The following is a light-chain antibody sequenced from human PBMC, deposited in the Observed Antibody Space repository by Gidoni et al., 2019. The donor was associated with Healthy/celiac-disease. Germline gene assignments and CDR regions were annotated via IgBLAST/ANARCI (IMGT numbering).Light chain of an antibody. Sequence: EIVMTQSPATLSVSPGERATLSCRASQSVSSNLAWYQQKPGQAPRLLIYGASTRATGIPARFSGSGSGTEFTLTICSLQSEDFAVYYCQQYNNWPPLTFXGXTKVEIK. CDR2: GAS. J-gene: IGKJ4*01. CDR1: QSVSSN. CDR3: QQYNNWPPLT. V-gene: IGKV3-15*01.